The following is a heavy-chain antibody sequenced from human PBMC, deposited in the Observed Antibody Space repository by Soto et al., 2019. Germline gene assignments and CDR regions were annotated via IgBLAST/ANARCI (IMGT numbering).Heavy chain of an antibody. CDR1: GYSVSSNSVA. Sequence: SHTLSLTCVISGYSVSSNSVALNWVRQSPSRGLEWLGRTYYRSRWYNDYAVSVRSRIAINPDTSKNHFSLQLNSVTPDDTAVYYCARSEEDSDYYYYGMDVWGQGTTVTVSS. D-gene: IGHD2-15*01. CDR3: ARSEEDSDYYYYGMDV. V-gene: IGHV6-1*01. CDR2: TYYRSRWYN. J-gene: IGHJ6*02.